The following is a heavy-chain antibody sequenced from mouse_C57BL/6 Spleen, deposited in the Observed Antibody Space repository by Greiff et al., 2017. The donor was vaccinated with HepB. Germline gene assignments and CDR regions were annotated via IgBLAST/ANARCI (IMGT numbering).Heavy chain of an antibody. CDR3: ARHYGSSSWYFDV. Sequence: EVMLVESGGGLVKPGGSLKLSCAASGFTFSDYGMHWVRQAPEKVLEWVAYISSGSSTIYYADTVKGRFTISRDNAKNTLFLQMTSLRSEDTAMYYCARHYGSSSWYFDVWGTGTTVTVSS. V-gene: IGHV5-17*01. CDR1: GFTFSDYG. CDR2: ISSGSSTI. J-gene: IGHJ1*03. D-gene: IGHD1-1*01.